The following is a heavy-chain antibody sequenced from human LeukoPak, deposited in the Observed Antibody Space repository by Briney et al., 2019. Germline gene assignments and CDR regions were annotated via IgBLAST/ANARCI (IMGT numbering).Heavy chain of an antibody. V-gene: IGHV4-39*01. D-gene: IGHD1-26*01. J-gene: IGHJ4*02. CDR3: AREWELLLDY. CDR1: GGPISSSSYY. Sequence: SETLSLTCTVSGGPISSSSYYWGWIRQPPGKGLEWIGSIYYSGSTYYNPSLKSRVTISVDTSKNQFSLKLSSVTAADTAVYYCAREWELLLDYWGQGTLVTVSS. CDR2: IYYSGST.